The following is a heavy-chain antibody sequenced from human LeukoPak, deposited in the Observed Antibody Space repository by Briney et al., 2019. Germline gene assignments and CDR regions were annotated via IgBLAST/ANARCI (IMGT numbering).Heavy chain of an antibody. Sequence: GAAVKVSCKASGYTFTSYDINCVRQATGQGLEWMRWMNPNSGNTGYAQKFQGRVTMTRNTSISTAYMELSSLRSEDTAVYYCAPSIAVAMDVWGQGTTVTVSS. CDR2: MNPNSGNT. CDR1: GYTFTSYD. V-gene: IGHV1-8*01. J-gene: IGHJ6*02. CDR3: APSIAVAMDV. D-gene: IGHD6-19*01.